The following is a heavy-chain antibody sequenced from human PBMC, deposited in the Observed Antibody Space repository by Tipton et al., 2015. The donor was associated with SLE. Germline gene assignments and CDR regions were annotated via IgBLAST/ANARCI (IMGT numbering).Heavy chain of an antibody. CDR1: GGSISSYY. D-gene: IGHD5-18*01. Sequence: LRLSCTVSGGSISSYYWSWIRQPPGKGLEWIGEINHSGSTNYNPSLKSRVTISVDTSKNQFSLKLSSVTAADTAVYYCARGGTALNYWGQGTLVTVSS. CDR2: INHSGST. V-gene: IGHV4-34*01. CDR3: ARGGTALNY. J-gene: IGHJ4*02.